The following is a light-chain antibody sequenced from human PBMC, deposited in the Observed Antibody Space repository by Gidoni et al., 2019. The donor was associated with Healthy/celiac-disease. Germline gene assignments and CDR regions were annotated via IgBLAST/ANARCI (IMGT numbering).Light chain of an antibody. J-gene: IGKJ2*01. CDR1: QSISSW. V-gene: IGKV1-5*03. Sequence: DIQMTQSPSTLSASVGDSVTITCRASQSISSWLAWYQQKPGKAPKLLIYKASSLESGAPSRFSGSGSGTEFTLTISSLQPDDFATYYCQQYNSYSYTFGQGTKLEIK. CDR2: KAS. CDR3: QQYNSYSYT.